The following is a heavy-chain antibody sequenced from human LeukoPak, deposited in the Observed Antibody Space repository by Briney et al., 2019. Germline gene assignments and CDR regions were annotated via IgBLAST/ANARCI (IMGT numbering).Heavy chain of an antibody. CDR2: INGDGSST. CDR3: ARGAKWAYYFDY. J-gene: IGHJ4*02. CDR1: AFTFNTYW. Sequence: GGSLRLSCAASAFTFNTYWMHWVRHVPGRGLEWVSRINGDGSSTNYADSVKGRFTISRDNAKDTLYLHMNSLTAEDTAVYYCARGAKWAYYFDYWGQGTLVTVSS. V-gene: IGHV3-74*01. D-gene: IGHD1-26*01.